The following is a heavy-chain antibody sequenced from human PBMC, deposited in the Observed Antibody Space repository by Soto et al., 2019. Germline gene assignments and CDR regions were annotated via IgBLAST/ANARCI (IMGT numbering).Heavy chain of an antibody. CDR1: GASITTYY. CDR3: ARYCSGGSRYAGGIFDY. CDR2: ISYSGST. Sequence: SETLSLTCTVSGASITTYYWSWIRQPPGKGLEWIGYISYSGSTDYNPSLKSRVTISLDASKNQFSLQVSSATAADAAVYYCARYCSGGSRYAGGIFDYSGEGTLVTLSS. J-gene: IGHJ4*02. V-gene: IGHV4-59*01. D-gene: IGHD2-15*01.